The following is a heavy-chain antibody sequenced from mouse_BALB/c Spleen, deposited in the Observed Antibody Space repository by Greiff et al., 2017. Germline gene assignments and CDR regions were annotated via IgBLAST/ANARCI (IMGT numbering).Heavy chain of an antibody. D-gene: IGHD2-2*01. CDR3: NAGGYDRDY. V-gene: IGHV14-4*02. J-gene: IGHJ2*01. CDR2: IDPENGDT. CDR1: GFNIKDYY. Sequence: VQLQQSGAELVRSGASVKLSCTASGFNIKDYYMHWVKQRPEQGLEWIGWIDPENGDTEYAPKFQGKATMTADTSSNTAYLQLSSLTSEDTAVYYCNAGGYDRDYWGQGTTLTVSS.